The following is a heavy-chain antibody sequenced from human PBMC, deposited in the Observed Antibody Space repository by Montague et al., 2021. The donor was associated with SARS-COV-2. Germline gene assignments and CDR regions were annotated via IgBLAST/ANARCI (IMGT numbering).Heavy chain of an antibody. V-gene: IGHV4-39*07. CDR1: GGSISSSSYY. Sequence: ETLSLTCTVAGGSISSSSYYWGWIRQPPGKGLEWVGRIYYSGSTYYNPSLKSRVTISVDTSTNQFSLKLSSVTAADTAVYYCAREGGWLSRGSYYFDYWGQGTLVTVSS. J-gene: IGHJ4*02. CDR3: AREGGWLSRGSYYFDY. D-gene: IGHD3-22*01. CDR2: IYYSGST.